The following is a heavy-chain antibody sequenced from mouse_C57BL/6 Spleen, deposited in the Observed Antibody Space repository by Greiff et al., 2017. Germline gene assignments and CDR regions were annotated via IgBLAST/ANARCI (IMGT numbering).Heavy chain of an antibody. J-gene: IGHJ3*01. V-gene: IGHV1-61*01. Sequence: QVQLQQPGAELVRPGSSVKLSCKASGYTFTSYWMDWVKQRPGQGLEWIGNIYPSDSETHYNQKFKDKATLTVEKSSSTAYMQLSSLTSEDSAVYYCAREGRLRLRAWFAYWGQGTLVTVSA. CDR3: AREGRLRLRAWFAY. CDR2: IYPSDSET. D-gene: IGHD3-2*02. CDR1: GYTFTSYW.